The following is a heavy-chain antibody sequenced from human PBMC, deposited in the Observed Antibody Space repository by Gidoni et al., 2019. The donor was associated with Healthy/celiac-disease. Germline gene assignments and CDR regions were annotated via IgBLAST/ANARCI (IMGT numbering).Heavy chain of an antibody. CDR3: ANPYYDYIWGSYRLFDY. CDR1: GFPFSSSR. V-gene: IGHV3-23*01. CDR2: YIGSGGTT. J-gene: IGHJ4*02. D-gene: IGHD3-16*02. Sequence: EVQLLESGGGLVQPGGSLRLSCAASGFPFSSSRMSWFPQAPGKGLEWFSGYIGSGGTTYYADSVKGRFTISRDNSKNTLYLQMNSLRAEHTAVYYCANPYYDYIWGSYRLFDYWGQGTLVTVSS.